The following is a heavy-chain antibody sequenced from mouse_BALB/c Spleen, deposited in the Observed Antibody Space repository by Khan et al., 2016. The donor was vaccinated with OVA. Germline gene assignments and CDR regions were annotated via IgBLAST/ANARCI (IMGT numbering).Heavy chain of an antibody. CDR3: ARDPGNYLYAMDY. Sequence: EVELVESGGGLVQPGGSLKLSCAASGFTFNNYGMSWVRQTPDKRLEWVATINSNGGSIDYPDSVKGRFTISRDNAKNTLYLQMSSLKSEDTAIYYCARDPGNYLYAMDYWGQGTSVTVSS. J-gene: IGHJ4*01. D-gene: IGHD2-1*01. V-gene: IGHV5-6-3*01. CDR2: INSNGGSI. CDR1: GFTFNNYG.